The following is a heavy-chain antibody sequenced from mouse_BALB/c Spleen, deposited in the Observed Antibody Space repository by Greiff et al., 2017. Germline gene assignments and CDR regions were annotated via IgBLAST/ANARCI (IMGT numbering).Heavy chain of an antibody. CDR1: GFTFSSYT. D-gene: IGHD2-1*01. CDR3: ARHGKGGHYFDY. CDR2: ISNGGGST. Sequence: EVQLVESGGGLVQPGGSLKLSCAASGFTFSSYTMSWVRQTPEQRLEWVAYISNGGGSTYYPDTVKGRFTISRDNAKNTLYLQMSSLKSEDTAMYYCARHGKGGHYFDYWGQGTTLTVSS. V-gene: IGHV5-12-2*01. J-gene: IGHJ2*01.